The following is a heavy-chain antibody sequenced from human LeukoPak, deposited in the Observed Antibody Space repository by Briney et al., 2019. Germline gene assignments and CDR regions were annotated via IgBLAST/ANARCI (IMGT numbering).Heavy chain of an antibody. J-gene: IGHJ4*02. V-gene: IGHV6-1*01. CDR2: TYYRSKWYN. CDR1: GDSVSSNSAA. Sequence: SQTLSLTCAISGDSVSSNSAAWSWIRQSPSRGLEWLGRTYYRSKWYNDYAVSVKSRITINPDTSKNQFSLQLNSVTPEDTAVYYCARDRTDHGSGFDYWGQGTLVTVSS. D-gene: IGHD5-24*01. CDR3: ARDRTDHGSGFDY.